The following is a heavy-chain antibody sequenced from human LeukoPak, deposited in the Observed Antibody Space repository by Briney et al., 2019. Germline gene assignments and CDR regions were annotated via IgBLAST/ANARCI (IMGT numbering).Heavy chain of an antibody. D-gene: IGHD5-24*01. CDR3: AKSRPMAYYFDY. Sequence: GGSLRLSCAASGFTFSSYAMSWVRQAPGKGLDWVSAISGSSGSTYYADSVKGRFTISRDNSRNTLYLQMNSLRADDTAVYYCAKSRPMAYYFDYWGQGTLVTVSS. J-gene: IGHJ4*02. CDR2: ISGSSGST. CDR1: GFTFSSYA. V-gene: IGHV3-23*01.